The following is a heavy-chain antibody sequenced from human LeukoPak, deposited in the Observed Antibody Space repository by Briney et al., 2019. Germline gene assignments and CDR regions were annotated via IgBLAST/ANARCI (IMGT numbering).Heavy chain of an antibody. J-gene: IGHJ6*04. CDR1: GYTFTSYY. D-gene: IGHD6-13*01. CDR3: ASSNWYSYGIDV. V-gene: IGHV1-46*01. Sequence: ASVKVSCKASGYTFTSYYLHWVRQAPGQGLEWMGIINPTDGSTSHVQRFQGRITLTRDTSASTVYMELSSLRSEDTAVYYCASSNWYSYGIDVWGKGTTVTVSS. CDR2: INPTDGST.